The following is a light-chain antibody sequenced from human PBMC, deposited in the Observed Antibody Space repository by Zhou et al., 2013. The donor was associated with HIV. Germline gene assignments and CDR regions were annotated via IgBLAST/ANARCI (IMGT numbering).Light chain of an antibody. Sequence: DIQMTQSPSSLSASVGDRVTITCRASQGISNSLAWYQQKPGKAPKLLLYAASRLESGVPSRFSGSGSGTDYTLTISSLQPEDFATYYCQQYYSTPRTFGPRDQGGNQT. CDR1: QGISNS. J-gene: IGKJ1*01. CDR3: QQYYSTPRT. CDR2: AAS. V-gene: IGKV1-NL1*01.